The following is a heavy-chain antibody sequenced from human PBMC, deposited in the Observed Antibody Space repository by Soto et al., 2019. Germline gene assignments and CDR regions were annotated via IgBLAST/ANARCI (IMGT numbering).Heavy chain of an antibody. CDR1: GFTFSNAW. D-gene: IGHD3-16*02. CDR3: TTVYDYIWGSYRYIDAFDI. J-gene: IGHJ3*02. CDR2: IKSKTDGGTT. Sequence: EVQLVESGGGLVKPGGSLRLSCAASGFTFSNAWMSWVRQAPGKGLEWVGRIKSKTDGGTTDYAAPVKGRFTISIHDPKDTRYLQINSLETEDTSVYYCTTVYDYIWGSYRYIDAFDIWGQGTMVTVSS. V-gene: IGHV3-15*01.